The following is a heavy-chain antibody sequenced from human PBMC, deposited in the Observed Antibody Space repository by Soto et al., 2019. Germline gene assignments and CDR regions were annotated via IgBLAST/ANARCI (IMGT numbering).Heavy chain of an antibody. V-gene: IGHV3-23*01. CDR1: GFIFSGYA. D-gene: IGHD1-1*01. CDR3: AGLSSSSGTTGTP. CDR2: ISGRGGNA. J-gene: IGHJ5*02. Sequence: PGGSLRLSCAASGFIFSGYAMSWVRQAAWEGLESVSSISGRGGNAFYADSVKGRFTISRDNSNNTLHPQMNRLTAEDTALYYCAGLSSSSGTTGTPWGQGT.